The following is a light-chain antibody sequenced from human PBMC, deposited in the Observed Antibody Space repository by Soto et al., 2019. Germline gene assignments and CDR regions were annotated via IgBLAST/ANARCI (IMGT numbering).Light chain of an antibody. Sequence: EIVLTQSPGTLSLSPGERATLSCLASQSVSNRYLAWYQQKPGQAPRLLIYGASSRATGIPDRFSGSESGTDFTLTISRLEPEDFAVYYCQQYDSSWTVGQGTKVDSK. CDR1: QSVSNRY. CDR2: GAS. J-gene: IGKJ1*01. V-gene: IGKV3-20*01. CDR3: QQYDSSWT.